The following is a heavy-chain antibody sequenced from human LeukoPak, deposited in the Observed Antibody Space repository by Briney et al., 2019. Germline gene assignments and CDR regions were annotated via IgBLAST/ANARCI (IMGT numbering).Heavy chain of an antibody. V-gene: IGHV1-2*02. D-gene: IGHD3-10*01. CDR1: GYTFTGYY. J-gene: IGHJ4*02. CDR3: ARVMASYYYGSGSYQY. CDR2: INPNSGGT. Sequence: SVKVSCKASGYTFTGYYMHWVRQAPGQGLEWMGWINPNSGGTNYAQKFQGRVTMTRDTSISTAYMELSRLRSDDTAVYYCARVMASYYYGSGSYQYWGQGTLVTVSS.